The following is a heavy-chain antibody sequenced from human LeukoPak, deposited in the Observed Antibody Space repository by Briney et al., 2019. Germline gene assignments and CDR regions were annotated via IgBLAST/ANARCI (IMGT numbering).Heavy chain of an antibody. J-gene: IGHJ4*02. V-gene: IGHV3-7*01. CDR1: GFTFSSYW. Sequence: GGSLRLSCAASGFTFSSYWMSWVRQAPGKGLEWVANIKQDGSEKYYVDSVKGRFTISRDNAKNSLYLQMNSLRAEDTAVYYCASVARYFDWLLFDYWGQGTLVTVSS. CDR2: IKQDGSEK. D-gene: IGHD3-9*01. CDR3: ASVARYFDWLLFDY.